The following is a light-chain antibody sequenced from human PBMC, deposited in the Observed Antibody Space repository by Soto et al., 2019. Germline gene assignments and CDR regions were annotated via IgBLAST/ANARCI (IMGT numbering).Light chain of an antibody. CDR3: SSYAGSSYV. V-gene: IGLV2-8*01. CDR1: VGGYHY. CDR2: EFV. J-gene: IGLJ1*01. Sequence: QSALTQPPSASGSPGQSVTISCDVGGYHYVSWYQQHPGKAPKLMIYEFVKRPSGVPARFSGSKSSNTASLTVSGLQAEDEGDYYCSSYAGSSYVFGTGTKLTVL.